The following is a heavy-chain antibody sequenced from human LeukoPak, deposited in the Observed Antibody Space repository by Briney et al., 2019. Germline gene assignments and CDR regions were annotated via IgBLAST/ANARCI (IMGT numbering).Heavy chain of an antibody. CDR2: TYPGDSDT. D-gene: IGHD6-19*01. CDR3: ARGSGWPLGGAFDY. CDR1: GYSFTSYW. J-gene: IGHJ4*02. Sequence: GESLKISCKGSGYSFTSYWIAWVRQMPGKGLEWMGITYPGDSDTRYSPSFQGQVIISVDKSISTAYVQWSSLKASDIAMYYCARGSGWPLGGAFDYWGQGTLVTVSS. V-gene: IGHV5-51*01.